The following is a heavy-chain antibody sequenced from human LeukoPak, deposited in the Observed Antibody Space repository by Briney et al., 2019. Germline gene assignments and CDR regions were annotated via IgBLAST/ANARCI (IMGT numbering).Heavy chain of an antibody. V-gene: IGHV4-59*01. J-gene: IGHJ4*02. D-gene: IGHD6-13*01. CDR3: ASSLSSWFFDY. CDR2: IYYSGST. Sequence: SETLSLTCTVSGGSISSYYWSWIRQPPGKGLEWIGYIYYSGSTNYNPSLKSRVTISVDTSKNQFSLKLSSVTAADTAVYYCASSLSSWFFDYWGQGTLVTVSS. CDR1: GGSISSYY.